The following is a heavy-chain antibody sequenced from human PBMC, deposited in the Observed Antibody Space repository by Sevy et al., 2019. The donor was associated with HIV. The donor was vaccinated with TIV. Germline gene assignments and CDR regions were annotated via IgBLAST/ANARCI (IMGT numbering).Heavy chain of an antibody. Sequence: GGSLRLSCAASGFTFSSYAMSWVRQAPGKGLEWVSAISGSGGSAYYADSVKGRFTISRDNSKNTLYLQMNSLRAEDTAVYYCAKQSLGYSGYDWGQGTLVTVSS. J-gene: IGHJ4*02. CDR1: GFTFSSYA. CDR2: ISGSGGSA. D-gene: IGHD5-12*01. CDR3: AKQSLGYSGYD. V-gene: IGHV3-23*01.